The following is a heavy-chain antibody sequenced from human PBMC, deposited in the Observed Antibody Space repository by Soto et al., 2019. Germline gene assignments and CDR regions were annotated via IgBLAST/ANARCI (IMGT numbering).Heavy chain of an antibody. Sequence: QVQLVESGGGVVQPGRSLRLSCAASGFTFSSYGMHWVRQAPGKGLEWVAVISYDGSNKYYADSVKGRFTISRDNSKNALYLQMNSLRAEDTAVYYCAKGEGWNYYDGMDVWGQGTTVTVSS. D-gene: IGHD6-19*01. J-gene: IGHJ6*02. CDR2: ISYDGSNK. V-gene: IGHV3-30*18. CDR1: GFTFSSYG. CDR3: AKGEGWNYYDGMDV.